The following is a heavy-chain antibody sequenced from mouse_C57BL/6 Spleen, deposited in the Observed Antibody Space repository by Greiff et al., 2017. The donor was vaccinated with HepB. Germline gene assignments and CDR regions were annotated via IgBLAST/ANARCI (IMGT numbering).Heavy chain of an antibody. CDR2: IYPGDGDT. J-gene: IGHJ2*01. Sequence: VQVVESGAELVKPGASVKISCKASGYAFSSYWMNWVKQRPGKGLEWIGQIYPGDGDTNYNGKFKGKATLTADKSSSTAYMQLSSLTSEDSAVYFCARFTTVVAIDYWGQGTTLTVSS. D-gene: IGHD1-1*01. V-gene: IGHV1-80*01. CDR1: GYAFSSYW. CDR3: ARFTTVVAIDY.